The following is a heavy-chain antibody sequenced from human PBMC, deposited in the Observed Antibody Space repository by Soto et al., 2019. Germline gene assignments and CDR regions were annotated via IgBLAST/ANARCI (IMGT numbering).Heavy chain of an antibody. CDR1: GFTFDDYA. D-gene: IGHD5-12*01. CDR2: IIWTGGST. V-gene: IGHV3-20*04. J-gene: IGHJ6*02. Sequence: PGGSLRLSCAASGFTFDDYAMNWVRQAPGKGLEWISGIIWTGGSTSYADSVKGRFTISRDNAKNSLYLQMNSLRAEDTAVYYCARTYGGYPPLYYGMDVWGQGTTVTVSS. CDR3: ARTYGGYPPLYYGMDV.